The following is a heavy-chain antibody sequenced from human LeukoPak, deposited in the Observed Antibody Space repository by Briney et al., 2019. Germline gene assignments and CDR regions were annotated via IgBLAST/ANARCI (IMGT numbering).Heavy chain of an antibody. Sequence: PGGSLRLSCAASGFTVSSNYMSWVRQAPGKGVEWVSVIYSGGSTYYADSVKGRFTISRDNSKNTLYLQMNSLRAEDTAVYYCARHSGVVTAMSAFDIWGQGTMVTVSS. CDR2: IYSGGST. D-gene: IGHD2-21*02. CDR3: ARHSGVVTAMSAFDI. V-gene: IGHV3-53*01. J-gene: IGHJ3*02. CDR1: GFTVSSNY.